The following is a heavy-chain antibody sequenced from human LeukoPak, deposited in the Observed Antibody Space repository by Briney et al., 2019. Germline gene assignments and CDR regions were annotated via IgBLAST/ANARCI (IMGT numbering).Heavy chain of an antibody. CDR1: GGSISSYY. CDR2: VGYRGNT. D-gene: IGHD2-15*01. Sequence: PSETLSLTCTISGGSISSYYWSWIRQPPGKGLEWIGYVGYRGNTNYNPSLKSRVTISIDTSKSLFSLKLNSVTAADTAVYYCARVEVGAANRQWYGMDVWGQGTTVTVSS. J-gene: IGHJ6*02. CDR3: ARVEVGAANRQWYGMDV. V-gene: IGHV4-59*01.